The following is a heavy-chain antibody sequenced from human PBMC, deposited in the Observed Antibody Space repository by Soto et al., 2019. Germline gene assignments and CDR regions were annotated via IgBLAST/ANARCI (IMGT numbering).Heavy chain of an antibody. Sequence: QVQLVQSGAEVKNPGASVKLSCKASGYTFTNYYLHWVRQAPGQGLEWVGMINPSARSASYAQKLRGRLTMDRDTSTTTVYMELSRLTSEDTTGDYCARDNSAANGVLDHWGLGTLVTVSS. D-gene: IGHD1-1*01. J-gene: IGHJ4*02. CDR3: ARDNSAANGVLDH. V-gene: IGHV1-46*04. CDR2: INPSARSA. CDR1: GYTFTNYY.